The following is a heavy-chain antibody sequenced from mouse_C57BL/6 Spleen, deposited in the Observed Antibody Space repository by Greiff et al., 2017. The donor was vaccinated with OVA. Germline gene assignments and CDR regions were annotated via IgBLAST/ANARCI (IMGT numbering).Heavy chain of an antibody. CDR2: ISSGGSYT. V-gene: IGHV5-6*01. CDR3: ARHDQFDY. J-gene: IGHJ2*01. Sequence: EVKLLESGGDLVKPGGSLKLSCAASGFTFSSYGMPWVRQTPDKRLEWVATISSGGSYTYYPDSVKGRFTISRDNAKNTLYLQMSSLKSEDTAMYCCARHDQFDYWGQGTTLTVSS. CDR1: GFTFSSYG.